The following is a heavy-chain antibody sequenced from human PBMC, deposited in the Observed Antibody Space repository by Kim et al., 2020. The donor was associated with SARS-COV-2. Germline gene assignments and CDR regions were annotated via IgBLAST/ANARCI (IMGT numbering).Heavy chain of an antibody. V-gene: IGHV3-11*01. CDR1: GFTFSDYY. D-gene: IGHD6-13*01. Sequence: GGSLRLSCAASGFTFSDYYMSWIRQAPGKGLEWVSYISSSGSTIYYADSVKGRFTISRDNAKNSLYLQMNSLRAEDTAVYYCARGRMSIAAAGTFQDPWGQGTLVTVSS. CDR3: ARGRMSIAAAGTFQDP. CDR2: ISSSGSTI. J-gene: IGHJ5*02.